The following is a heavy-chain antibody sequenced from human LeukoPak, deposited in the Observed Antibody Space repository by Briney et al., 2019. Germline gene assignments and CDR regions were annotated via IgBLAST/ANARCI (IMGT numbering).Heavy chain of an antibody. D-gene: IGHD4-17*01. V-gene: IGHV1-18*01. Sequence: ASVKVSCKASGYSFVLYGISWVRQAPGQGPEWMGWISTYNGNTKYAEKFQGRVTMTTDTPTSTAYMELRSLRSDDTAVYYCARDEDYGILVNVDYWGQGTLVTVSS. J-gene: IGHJ4*02. CDR1: GYSFVLYG. CDR2: ISTYNGNT. CDR3: ARDEDYGILVNVDY.